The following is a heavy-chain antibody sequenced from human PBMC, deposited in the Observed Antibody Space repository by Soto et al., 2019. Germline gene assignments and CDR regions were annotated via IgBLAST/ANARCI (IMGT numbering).Heavy chain of an antibody. CDR1: GFPVSSNY. D-gene: IGHD3-22*01. V-gene: IGHV3-23*01. CDR3: AKDLNYYDSSGYYPFDY. CDR2: ISGSGGST. J-gene: IGHJ4*02. Sequence: GGSLRLSCAASGFPVSSNYMSWVRQAPGKGLEWVSAISGSGGSTYYADSVKGRFTISRDNSKNTLYLQMNSLRAEDTAVYYCAKDLNYYDSSGYYPFDYWGQGTLVTVSS.